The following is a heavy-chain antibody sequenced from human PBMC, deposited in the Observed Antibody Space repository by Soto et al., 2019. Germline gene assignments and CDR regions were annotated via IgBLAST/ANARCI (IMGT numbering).Heavy chain of an antibody. V-gene: IGHV4-31*03. CDR3: ERVHMVRGVIDY. CDR1: GGSISSGGYY. CDR2: IYYSGST. J-gene: IGHJ4*02. D-gene: IGHD3-10*01. Sequence: SETLSLTCTVSGGSISSGGYYWSWIRQHPGKGLEWIGYIYYSGSTYYNPSLKSRVTISVDTSKNQFSLKLSSVTAADTAVYYCERVHMVRGVIDYWGQGTLVTVSS.